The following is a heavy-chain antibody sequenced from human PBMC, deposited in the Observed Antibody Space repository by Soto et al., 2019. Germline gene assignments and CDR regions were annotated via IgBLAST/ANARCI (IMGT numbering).Heavy chain of an antibody. J-gene: IGHJ5*02. CDR1: GGSISSNNW. CDR3: VRERASEYTYGSSGWSDP. D-gene: IGHD5-18*01. CDR2: GNHSGSA. V-gene: IGHV4-4*02. Sequence: QLQLQESGPGLVNPSGTLSLTCAVSGGSISSNNWWSWVRQPPGKGLEWIGEGNHSGSAIYNPSPKSRDTISLDKSKNQFSLNLSYVTAADTAVYYCVRERASEYTYGSSGWSDPWGQGILVTVSS.